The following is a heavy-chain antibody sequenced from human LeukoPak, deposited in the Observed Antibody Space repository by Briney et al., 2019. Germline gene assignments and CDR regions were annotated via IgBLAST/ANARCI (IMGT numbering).Heavy chain of an antibody. J-gene: IGHJ4*02. CDR1: GASVSSGDHH. Sequence: SETLSLTCIVSGASVSSGDHHWSWIRQAPGKGLEWIGHNMNTYYNPSLKSRVTISIDTSKNQFSLMLSTVTAAHAAIYYCATYYVNGAGRGHWGPGTLVTVSS. V-gene: IGHV4-61*08. CDR2: NMNT. D-gene: IGHD2-8*01. CDR3: ATYYVNGAGRGH.